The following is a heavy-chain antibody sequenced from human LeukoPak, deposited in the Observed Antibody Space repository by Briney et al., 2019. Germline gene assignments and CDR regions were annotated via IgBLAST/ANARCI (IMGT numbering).Heavy chain of an antibody. CDR2: TYYRSTWYN. CDR3: ARRLTQYDCFDP. Sequence: LQTLSLTCAISGDSVSSNSVTWNWIRQSPSRGLEWLGRTYYRSTWYNDYAVSVRGRITVNPDTSKNQFSLHLNSVTPEDTAVYYCARRLTQYDCFDPWGQGILVTVSS. V-gene: IGHV6-1*01. CDR1: GDSVSSNSVT. J-gene: IGHJ5*02. D-gene: IGHD2-2*01.